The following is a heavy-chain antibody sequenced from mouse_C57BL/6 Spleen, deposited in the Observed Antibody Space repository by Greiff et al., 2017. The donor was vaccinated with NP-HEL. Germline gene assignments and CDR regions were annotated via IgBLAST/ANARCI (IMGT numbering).Heavy chain of an antibody. Sequence: EVHLVESGGGLVQPGGSLKLSCVASGFTFSNYWMNWVRQSPEKGLEWVAQLRLKSDTYATHYAESVKGRFTISRDDSKSSVYLQMTNLRAEDTGIYYCSHGDYLDYWGQGTSLTVSS. D-gene: IGHD1-1*01. CDR2: LRLKSDTYAT. CDR3: SHGDYLDY. V-gene: IGHV6-3*01. J-gene: IGHJ2*02. CDR1: GFTFSNYW.